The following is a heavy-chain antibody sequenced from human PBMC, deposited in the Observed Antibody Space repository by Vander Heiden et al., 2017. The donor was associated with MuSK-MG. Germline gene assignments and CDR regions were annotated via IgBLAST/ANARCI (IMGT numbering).Heavy chain of an antibody. V-gene: IGHV3-43*01. J-gene: IGHJ4*02. CDR2: ITWDGRNT. D-gene: IGHD3-9*01. Sequence: EVYLVESGGAVVQPGGSLRLSCAASGFTFDDYMMYWVRHTPGKGLEWVSLITWDGRNTYYADSGRGRFTISRDNSRNSLYLQMNSLRTEDTALYFCAKSQGGILTGVDSWGRGTLVTVSS. CDR3: AKSQGGILTGVDS. CDR1: GFTFDDYM.